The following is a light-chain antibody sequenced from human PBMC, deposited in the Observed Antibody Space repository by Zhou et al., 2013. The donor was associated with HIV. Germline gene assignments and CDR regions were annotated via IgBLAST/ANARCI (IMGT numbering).Light chain of an antibody. Sequence: DIQVTQSPSSLSASVGDRVTITCRASQNITTYLSWYQHKPGRAPKALIFDASSLESGVPSRFSGSGSGTDFTLTISSLQPEDFATYYCQQYNSYPLTFGGGTKVEIK. CDR3: QQYNSYPLT. CDR2: DAS. J-gene: IGKJ4*01. V-gene: IGKV1-16*01. CDR1: QNITTY.